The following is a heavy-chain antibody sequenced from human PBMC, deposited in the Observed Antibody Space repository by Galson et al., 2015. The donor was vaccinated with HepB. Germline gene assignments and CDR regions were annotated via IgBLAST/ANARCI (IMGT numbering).Heavy chain of an antibody. CDR2: IVVGTDNT. D-gene: IGHD3-3*01. CDR3: ATGFFMDV. CDR1: GFTFSSSV. J-gene: IGHJ6*02. Sequence: SVKVSCKASGFTFSSSVIQWVRQVRGQRLEWIGWIVVGTDNTNCAQKLQERVTITRDLPTSTVYMELSSLRSEDTAVYYCATGFFMDVWGQGTTVIVSS. V-gene: IGHV1-58*02.